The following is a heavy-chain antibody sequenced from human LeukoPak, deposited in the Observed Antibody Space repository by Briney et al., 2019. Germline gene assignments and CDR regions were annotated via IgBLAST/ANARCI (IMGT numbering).Heavy chain of an antibody. D-gene: IGHD1-14*01. CDR2: ISASSSFI. Sequence: GGSLRLSCASGFTLSGYNMNWVRQAPGKGLEWVASISASSSFIYYSDSARGRFTISRDNPKKSLYLQMNNLRVEDTAVYFCAAAPELPGWFDPWGQGTLVTVSS. V-gene: IGHV3-21*01. CDR1: GFTLSGYN. CDR3: AAAPELPGWFDP. J-gene: IGHJ5*02.